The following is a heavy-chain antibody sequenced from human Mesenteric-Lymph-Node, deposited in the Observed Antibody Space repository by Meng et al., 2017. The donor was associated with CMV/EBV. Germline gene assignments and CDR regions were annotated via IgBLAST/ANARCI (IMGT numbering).Heavy chain of an antibody. CDR1: GGSISGYY. CDR2: IYYTGNT. D-gene: IGHD1-1*01. J-gene: IGHJ6*02. CDR3: ARVEDWNYGMDV. V-gene: IGHV4-59*01. Sequence: SETLSLTCTVSGGSISGYYWSWIRQAPGKGLEWIGYIYYTGNTEYNPSLKSRVTISVDTSKNQFSLKLSSVTAADTAVYYCARVEDWNYGMDVWGQGTTVTVSS.